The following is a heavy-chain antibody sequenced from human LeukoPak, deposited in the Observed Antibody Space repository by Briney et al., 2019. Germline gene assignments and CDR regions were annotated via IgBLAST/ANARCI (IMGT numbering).Heavy chain of an antibody. Sequence: SETLSLTYAVYGESFSGHFWNWIRQPPGKGLEWIGEINHSGSTNYNPSLKSRVTISVDTSKNQFSLNLSSVTAADTAVYYCARAGITMIVGTWGQGTLVTVSS. CDR3: ARAGITMIVGT. CDR1: GESFSGHF. CDR2: INHSGST. J-gene: IGHJ5*02. V-gene: IGHV4-34*01. D-gene: IGHD3-22*01.